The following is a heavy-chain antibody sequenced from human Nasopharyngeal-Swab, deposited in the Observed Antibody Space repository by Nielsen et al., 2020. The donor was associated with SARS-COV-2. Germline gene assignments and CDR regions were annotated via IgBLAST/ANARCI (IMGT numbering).Heavy chain of an antibody. CDR3: ARGDTIFGKGSYDAFDI. D-gene: IGHD3-3*01. J-gene: IGHJ3*02. V-gene: IGHV1-69*06. CDR1: GGTFSSYA. CDR2: IIPIFGTA. Sequence: SVKVSCKASGGTFSSYAISWVRQAPGQGLEWKGGIIPIFGTANYAQKFQGRVTITADKSTSTAYMELSSLRSEDTAVYYCARGDTIFGKGSYDAFDIWGQGTMVTVSS.